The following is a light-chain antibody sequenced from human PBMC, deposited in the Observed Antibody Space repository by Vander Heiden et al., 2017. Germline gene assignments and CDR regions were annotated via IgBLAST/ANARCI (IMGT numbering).Light chain of an antibody. J-gene: IGLJ2*01. CDR2: DDS. CDR1: NIGIKS. CDR3: QVWDSSSDSVV. Sequence: SYVLTQPPSVSVAPGETARITCGGDNIGIKSVHWYQQKPGQATVLVVYDDSDRPSGIPERFSGSNSGNTATLTINRVEAGDEADYYCQVWDSSSDSVVFGGGTKLTVL. V-gene: IGLV3-21*02.